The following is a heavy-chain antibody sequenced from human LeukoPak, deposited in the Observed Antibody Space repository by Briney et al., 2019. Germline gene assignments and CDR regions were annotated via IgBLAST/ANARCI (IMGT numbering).Heavy chain of an antibody. Sequence: GGSLRLSCAASGFTFSDYYMSWVRQAPGKGLEWVHFIRNKANGGTTEKTTSVKGRFTISRDDSKSITYLQMNSLKASDTAMYYCASGYSADWYFDLWGRGTLVTVSS. CDR3: ASGYSADWYFDL. D-gene: IGHD5-18*01. J-gene: IGHJ2*01. CDR2: IRNKANGGTT. CDR1: GFTFSDYY. V-gene: IGHV3-71*01.